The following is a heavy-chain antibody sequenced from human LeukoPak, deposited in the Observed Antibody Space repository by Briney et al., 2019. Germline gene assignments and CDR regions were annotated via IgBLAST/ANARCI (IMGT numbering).Heavy chain of an antibody. CDR3: ARTTEDCSSTSCYQYWFDP. D-gene: IGHD2-2*01. CDR1: GGSIGNYY. J-gene: IGHJ5*02. V-gene: IGHV4-59*01. CDR2: IYYSGST. Sequence: PSETLSLTCTVSGGSIGNYYWSWIRQPPGKGLEWIGYIYYSGSTNYNPSLKSRVTISVDTSKNQFSLKLNSVTAADTAVYYRARTTEDCSSTSCYQYWFDPWGQGTLVTVSS.